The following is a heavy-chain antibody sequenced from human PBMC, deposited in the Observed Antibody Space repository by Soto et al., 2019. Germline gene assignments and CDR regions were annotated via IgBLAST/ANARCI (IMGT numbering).Heavy chain of an antibody. V-gene: IGHV3-30-3*01. CDR2: ISYDGSNK. Sequence: QVQLMESGGGVVQPGRSLRLSCAASGFNFRSYAIHWVRQAPGKGLEWVAIISYDGSNKFYTDSVKGRFTISRDNSNNTLHLQMNRLRSEDTAVYYCARDGRTGTTLPHGGLYQWGQGTLVTLSS. CDR3: ARDGRTGTTLPHGGLYQ. CDR1: GFNFRSYA. J-gene: IGHJ4*02. D-gene: IGHD3-10*01.